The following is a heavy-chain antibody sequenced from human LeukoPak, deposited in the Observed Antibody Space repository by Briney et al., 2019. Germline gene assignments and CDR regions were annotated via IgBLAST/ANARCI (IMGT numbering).Heavy chain of an antibody. CDR3: TREARVGNWFDP. CDR2: INPDNGGT. Sequence: GASVKVSCRASGYTFTDYYIHRVRQAPGQGLEWMGWINPDNGGTNYAQKFQGRVTMTRDTSIRTVYMDLSRLRADDTAVFYCTREARVGNWFDPWGQGTQVTVSS. V-gene: IGHV1-2*02. J-gene: IGHJ5*02. CDR1: GYTFTDYY. D-gene: IGHD2-2*01.